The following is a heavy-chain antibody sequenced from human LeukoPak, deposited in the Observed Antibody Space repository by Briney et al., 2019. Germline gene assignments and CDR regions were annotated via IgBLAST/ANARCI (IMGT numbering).Heavy chain of an antibody. CDR2: ISWNSGSI. CDR3: AKDYVYGYSYGYWFDP. Sequence: SGGSLRLSCAASGFNFDYYAMHWVRQAPGKGLEWVSGISWNSGSIGYADSVKGRFTISRDNAKNSLYLQMNSLRAEDTALYYCAKDYVYGYSYGYWFDPWGQGTLVTVSS. D-gene: IGHD5-18*01. J-gene: IGHJ5*02. CDR1: GFNFDYYA. V-gene: IGHV3-9*01.